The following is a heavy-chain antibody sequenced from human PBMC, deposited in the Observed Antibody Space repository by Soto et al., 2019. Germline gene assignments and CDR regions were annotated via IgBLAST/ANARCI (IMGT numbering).Heavy chain of an antibody. D-gene: IGHD3-10*01. CDR2: INHSGST. CDR1: GGSFSGYY. V-gene: IGHV4-34*01. Sequence: TSETLSLTXAVYGGSFSGYYWSWIRQPPGKGLEWIGEINHSGSTNYNPSLKSRVTISVDTSRNQFSLKLSSVTAADTAVYYCARGSSGSSDYFDYWGQGTLVTVS. J-gene: IGHJ4*02. CDR3: ARGSSGSSDYFDY.